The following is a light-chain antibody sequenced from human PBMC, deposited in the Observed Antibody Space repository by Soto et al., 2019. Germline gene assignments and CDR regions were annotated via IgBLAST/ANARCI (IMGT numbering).Light chain of an antibody. Sequence: SYELTQPPSVSVAPGQTARITCGGNKIGTKSVHWYQQKPGQAPVLVVFDDSDRPSGIPVRFSGSNSGNAATLTISRVEAGDEADYYCQVWDSSTDQNVVFGGGTKLTVL. V-gene: IGLV3-21*02. CDR2: DDS. CDR3: QVWDSSTDQNVV. J-gene: IGLJ2*01. CDR1: KIGTKS.